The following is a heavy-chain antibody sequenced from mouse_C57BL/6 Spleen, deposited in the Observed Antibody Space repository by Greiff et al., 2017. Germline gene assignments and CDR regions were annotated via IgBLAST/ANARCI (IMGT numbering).Heavy chain of an antibody. CDR1: GYTFTDYN. V-gene: IGHV1-22*01. CDR2: INPNNGGT. CDR3: ARDYYGRGNYFDY. D-gene: IGHD1-1*01. Sequence: VQLQQSGPELVKPGASGKMSCKASGYTFTDYNMHWVKQSHGKSLEWIGYINPNNGGTSYNQKFKGKATLTVTKSSSKAYMELRSLTSEDSAVYYCARDYYGRGNYFDYWGQGTTLTVSS. J-gene: IGHJ2*01.